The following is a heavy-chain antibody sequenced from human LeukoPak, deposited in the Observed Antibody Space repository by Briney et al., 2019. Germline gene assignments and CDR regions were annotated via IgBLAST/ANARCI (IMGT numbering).Heavy chain of an antibody. Sequence: PGGSLRLSCAASGFTFSSYGMHWVRQAPGKGLEWVAFIRYDGSNKYYADSVKGRFTISRDNSKNTLYLQMNSLRAEDTAVYYCAKNQPLIDGDYEVRGGAFDIWGQGTMVTVSS. J-gene: IGHJ3*02. CDR3: AKNQPLIDGDYEVRGGAFDI. D-gene: IGHD4-17*01. CDR2: IRYDGSNK. V-gene: IGHV3-30*02. CDR1: GFTFSSYG.